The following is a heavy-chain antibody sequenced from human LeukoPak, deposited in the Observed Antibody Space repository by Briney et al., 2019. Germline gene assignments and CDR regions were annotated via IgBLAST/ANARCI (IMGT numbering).Heavy chain of an antibody. CDR1: GFTFSDYY. CDR3: ARGKYDSSPFLQH. V-gene: IGHV3-11*01. D-gene: IGHD3-22*01. J-gene: IGHJ1*01. CDR2: ISSSGSII. Sequence: GGSLRLSCAASGFTFSDYYMSWIRQAPGKGLEWVSYISSSGSIIYYADSVKGRFTISRENAKNSMYLQMNSLRAEDTAVYYCARGKYDSSPFLQHWGQGTLVTVSS.